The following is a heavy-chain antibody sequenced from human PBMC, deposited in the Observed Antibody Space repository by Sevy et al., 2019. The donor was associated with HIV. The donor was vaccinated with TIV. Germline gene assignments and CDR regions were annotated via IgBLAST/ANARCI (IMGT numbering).Heavy chain of an antibody. Sequence: ETLSLTCAVYGGSFSGYYWSWIRQPPGKGLEWIGEINHSGGTNYNPSLKSRVTISVDTSLKVNSVTAADTAVFYCARHCTGSSCSHAFDIWGQGTRVTVSS. CDR1: GGSFSGYY. CDR3: ARHCTGSSCSHAFDI. D-gene: IGHD2-15*01. CDR2: INHSGGT. J-gene: IGHJ3*02. V-gene: IGHV4-34*01.